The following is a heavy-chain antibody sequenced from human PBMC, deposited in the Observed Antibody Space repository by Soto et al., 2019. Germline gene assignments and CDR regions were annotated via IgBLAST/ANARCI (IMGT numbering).Heavy chain of an antibody. Sequence: ASVKVSCKASGYTFTSYGISWVRQAPGQGLEWMGWISAYNGNTNYAQKLQGRVTMTTDTSTSTAYMELRSLRSDDTAVYYCARGSIVVVPAAIRASFYFDYWGQGTLVTVSS. CDR3: ARGSIVVVPAAIRASFYFDY. D-gene: IGHD2-2*02. J-gene: IGHJ4*02. V-gene: IGHV1-18*04. CDR2: ISAYNGNT. CDR1: GYTFTSYG.